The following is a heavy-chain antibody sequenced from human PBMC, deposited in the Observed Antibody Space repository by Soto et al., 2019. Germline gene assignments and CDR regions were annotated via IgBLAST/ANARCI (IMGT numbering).Heavy chain of an antibody. Sequence: QLHLVQSGAVVKKPGASVTVSCSASGYPVTAYYMHWVRQAPGRGLEWMGGINPATGAAKYTQTFPGRVTIARGTSTGNVLMELGRLAFGGTARFYRGGGGGVGVAGSAAFDMWGQGTLVTVSS. V-gene: IGHV1-2*02. CDR3: GGGGGVGVAGSAAFDM. CDR1: GYPVTAYY. J-gene: IGHJ3*02. D-gene: IGHD3-3*01. CDR2: INPATGAA.